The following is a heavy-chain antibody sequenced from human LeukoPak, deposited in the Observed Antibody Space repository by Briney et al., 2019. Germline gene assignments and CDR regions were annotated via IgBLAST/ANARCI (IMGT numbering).Heavy chain of an antibody. J-gene: IGHJ4*02. CDR1: GGSFSGYY. CDR2: INHSGST. CDR3: ARDGESCSSTSCYILFDY. D-gene: IGHD2-2*01. Sequence: PSETLSLTCAVYGGSFSGYYWSWIRQPPGKGLEWIGEINHSGSTNYNPSLKSRVTISVDTSKNQFSLKLSSVTAADTAVYYCARDGESCSSTSCYILFDYWGQGTLVTVSS. V-gene: IGHV4-34*01.